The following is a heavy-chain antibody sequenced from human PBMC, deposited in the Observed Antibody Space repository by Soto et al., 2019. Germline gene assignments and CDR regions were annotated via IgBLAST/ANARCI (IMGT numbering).Heavy chain of an antibody. D-gene: IGHD1-1*01. Sequence: QVQLVQSGAEVKKPGASVKVSCKASGYTFTSYYMHWVRQAPGQGLEWMGIINPSGGSTSYAQKFQGRLTMTRDTSTSTVYMELSSLRSEDTAVYYCARSQLEPNWFDPWGQGTLVTVSS. CDR3: ARSQLEPNWFDP. V-gene: IGHV1-46*03. CDR1: GYTFTSYY. CDR2: INPSGGST. J-gene: IGHJ5*02.